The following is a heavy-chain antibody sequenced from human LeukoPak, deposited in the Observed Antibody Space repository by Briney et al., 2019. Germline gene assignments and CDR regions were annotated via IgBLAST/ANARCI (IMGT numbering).Heavy chain of an antibody. Sequence: ASVKVSCKASGYTFTSYYMHWVRQAPGQGLEWMGWINPNSGGTNYAQKFQGRVTMTRDTSISTAYMELSRLRSDDTAVYYCARDPGIAAAGRANWFDPWGQGTLVTVSS. CDR2: INPNSGGT. D-gene: IGHD6-13*01. CDR3: ARDPGIAAAGRANWFDP. V-gene: IGHV1-2*02. J-gene: IGHJ5*02. CDR1: GYTFTSYY.